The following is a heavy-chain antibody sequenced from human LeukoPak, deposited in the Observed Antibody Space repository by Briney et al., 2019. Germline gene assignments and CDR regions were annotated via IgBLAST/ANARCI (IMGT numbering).Heavy chain of an antibody. CDR3: ARAKQWNYYFDY. CDR2: ISESSTYI. Sequence: GGSLRLSCAASGFTFSTYSMNWVRQAPGKGLEWVASISESSTYIYSADSIKGRFTISRDNAKNSLYLQMNSLRVEDTALYYCARAKQWNYYFDYWGQGTLVTVSS. D-gene: IGHD6-19*01. J-gene: IGHJ4*02. CDR1: GFTFSTYS. V-gene: IGHV3-21*01.